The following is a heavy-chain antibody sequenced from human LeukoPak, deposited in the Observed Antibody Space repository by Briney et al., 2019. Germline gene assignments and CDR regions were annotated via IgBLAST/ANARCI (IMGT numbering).Heavy chain of an antibody. CDR2: INPDGSIT. D-gene: IGHD7-27*01. CDR3: VRALLGTSDY. Sequence: GGSLRLSCAASGFTFSTSWMHWVRQAPGKELVWVSRINPDGSITNYADSVKGRFTLSRDNANNMLYLLMISLRVDDTAVYYCVRALLGTSDYWGQGTLVTVSS. CDR1: GFTFSTSW. J-gene: IGHJ4*02. V-gene: IGHV3-74*01.